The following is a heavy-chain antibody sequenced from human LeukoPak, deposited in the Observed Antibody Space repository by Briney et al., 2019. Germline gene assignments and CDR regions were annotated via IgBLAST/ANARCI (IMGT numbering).Heavy chain of an antibody. CDR3: AKWGDYDVLTGYYVSDY. CDR2: ITGSGSGI. D-gene: IGHD3-9*01. CDR1: GFTFSNYA. J-gene: IGHJ4*02. Sequence: SGGSLRLSCAASGFTFSNYAMSWVRQAPGKGLEWVSAITGSGSGIYHADSMKSRFTISRDNSKNTLYLQINSLRAEDTAVYYCAKWGDYDVLTGYYVSDYWGQGTLVTVSS. V-gene: IGHV3-23*01.